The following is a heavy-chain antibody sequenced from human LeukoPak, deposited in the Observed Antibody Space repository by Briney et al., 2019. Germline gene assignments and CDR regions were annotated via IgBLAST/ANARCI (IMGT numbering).Heavy chain of an antibody. D-gene: IGHD3-10*01. Sequence: ASVMVSCKASGYTFTSYDINWVRQATGQGLEWMGWMNPNSGNTGYAQKFQGRVTMTRNTSISTAYMELSSLRSEDTAVYYCARGPLLVPLAHYYYYMDVWGKGTTVTVSS. CDR2: MNPNSGNT. CDR1: GYTFTSYD. J-gene: IGHJ6*03. CDR3: ARGPLLVPLAHYYYYMDV. V-gene: IGHV1-8*01.